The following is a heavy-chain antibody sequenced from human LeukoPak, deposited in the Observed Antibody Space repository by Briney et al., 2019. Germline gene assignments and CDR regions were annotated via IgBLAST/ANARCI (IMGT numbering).Heavy chain of an antibody. J-gene: IGHJ5*02. CDR1: GGSISSSTYY. D-gene: IGHD3-3*01. CDR3: ARFRKEYYDFWSGYHNWFDP. Sequence: TASETLSLTCTVSGGSISSSTYYWGWIRQPPVKGLEWIGSIYYRGSTYYNPSLKSRVSISVDTSKNQFSLKLSSVTAADTAVYYCARFRKEYYDFWSGYHNWFDPWGQGTLVTVSS. CDR2: IYYRGST. V-gene: IGHV4-39*07.